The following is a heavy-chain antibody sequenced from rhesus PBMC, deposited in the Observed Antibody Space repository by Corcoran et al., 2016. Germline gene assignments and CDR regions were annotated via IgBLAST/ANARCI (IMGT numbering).Heavy chain of an antibody. D-gene: IGHD6-25*01. CDR2: ISYSGST. J-gene: IGHJ4*01. CDR1: GYSISSGYG. V-gene: IGHV4-122*02. CDR3: ARGYSGTWDFDY. Sequence: QLQLQESGPGLVKPSETLSLTCAVSGYSISSGYGWSWIRQPPGKGLEWIGYISYSGSTSYNPSLKSRGTISRDTSKNQCSLKLSSVTAADTAVYYCARGYSGTWDFDYWGQGVLVTVSS.